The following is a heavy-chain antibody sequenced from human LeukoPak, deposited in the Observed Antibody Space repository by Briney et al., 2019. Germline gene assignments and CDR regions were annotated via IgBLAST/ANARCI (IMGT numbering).Heavy chain of an antibody. CDR1: GFTFDDYA. D-gene: IGHD3-10*01. J-gene: IGHJ6*02. Sequence: GRSLRLSCAASGFTFDDYAMHWVRQAPGKGLEWVSGISWNSGSLGYADSVKGRFTISRDNAKNSLYLQMNSLGAEDTALYYCAKDAMVRGVTYYYYGMDVWGQGTTVTVSS. V-gene: IGHV3-9*01. CDR3: AKDAMVRGVTYYYYGMDV. CDR2: ISWNSGSL.